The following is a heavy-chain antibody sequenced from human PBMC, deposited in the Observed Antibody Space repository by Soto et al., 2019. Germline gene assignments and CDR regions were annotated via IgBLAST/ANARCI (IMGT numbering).Heavy chain of an antibody. CDR1: GGSISSSNW. Sequence: QVQLQESGPGLVKPSGTLSLTCAVSGGSISSSNWWSWVRQPPGKWLEWIGEIYHSGSTNYNPSLTSRVTISVDKSKNQCSLQLSSVTAADTALYYCARDPPLPAAMVDWGQGTLVTVSS. J-gene: IGHJ4*02. V-gene: IGHV4-4*02. CDR3: ARDPPLPAAMVD. D-gene: IGHD2-2*01. CDR2: IYHSGST.